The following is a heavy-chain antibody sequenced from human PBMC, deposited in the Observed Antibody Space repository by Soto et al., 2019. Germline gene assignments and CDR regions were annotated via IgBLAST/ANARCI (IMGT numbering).Heavy chain of an antibody. D-gene: IGHD3-16*01. CDR2: INAYNGNT. V-gene: IGHV1-18*01. J-gene: IGHJ6*02. CDR3: AMVDVYVTPSPQDV. Sequence: QVQLVQSGAEGKNPGASVKVSCKASGYRFTSYGIGWVRQAPGQGLEWMGWINAYNGNTNYAQNLQGRVTLTTDTSTSTAYMELRSLRSNDTAVYYCAMVDVYVTPSPQDVWGQGTTVTVSS. CDR1: GYRFTSYG.